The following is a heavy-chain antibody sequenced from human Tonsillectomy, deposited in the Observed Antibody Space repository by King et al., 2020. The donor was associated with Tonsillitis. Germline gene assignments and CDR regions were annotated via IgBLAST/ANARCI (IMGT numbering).Heavy chain of an antibody. CDR3: ARDGYCSGGSCKFDF. CDR1: GYTFTNYH. V-gene: IGHV1-46*03. J-gene: IGHJ4*02. D-gene: IGHD2-15*01. Sequence: EQLVQSGAEVKKPGASVKVSCKASGYTFTNYHMHWVRQAPGQGLEWMGIINHSGGSTRYAQKFQGRVTMTRDTSTSTVYMELSSLISEDTAVYFCARDGYCSGGSCKFDFWGQGPLVTVSS. CDR2: INHSGGST.